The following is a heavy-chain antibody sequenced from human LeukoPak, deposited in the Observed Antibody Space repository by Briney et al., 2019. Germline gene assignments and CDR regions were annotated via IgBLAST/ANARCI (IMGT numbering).Heavy chain of an antibody. CDR2: ISGSGGST. V-gene: IGHV3-23*01. J-gene: IGHJ3*02. CDR3: AKDNYYGSGRNAFDI. D-gene: IGHD3-10*01. Sequence: PGGSLRLSCAASGFTFSSYAMSWVRQAPGKGLEWVSAISGSGGSTYYADSVKGRFTISRDNSKNTLYLQMSSLRAEDTAVYYCAKDNYYGSGRNAFDIWGQGTMVTVSS. CDR1: GFTFSSYA.